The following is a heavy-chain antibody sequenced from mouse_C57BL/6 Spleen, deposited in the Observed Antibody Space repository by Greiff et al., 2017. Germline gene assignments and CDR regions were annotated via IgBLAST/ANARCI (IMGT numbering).Heavy chain of an antibody. D-gene: IGHD4-1*01. CDR2: INPNNGGT. CDR3: ELNWDVGAMDY. V-gene: IGHV1-26*01. J-gene: IGHJ4*01. Sequence: EFQLQQSGPELVKPGASVKISCKASGYTFTDYYMNWVKQSHGKSLEWIGDINPNNGGTSNNQKFKGKATLTVDKSSSTAYMELRSLTSEYSAVYYCELNWDVGAMDYRGQGTSVTVSS. CDR1: GYTFTDYY.